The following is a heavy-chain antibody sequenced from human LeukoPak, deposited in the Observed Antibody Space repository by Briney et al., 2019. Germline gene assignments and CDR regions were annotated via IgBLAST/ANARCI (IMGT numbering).Heavy chain of an antibody. J-gene: IGHJ4*02. Sequence: PGGSLRLSCAASGFIFSDYGMHWVRQAPGKAPEWVAVIADDGTQRYVDSVKGRFTISRDNSENKVYLQMNRLRVEDTAVYYCAKDKYDYDSPYFDSWGQGTLVTVS. CDR2: IADDGTQR. CDR1: GFIFSDYG. D-gene: IGHD3-22*01. V-gene: IGHV3-30*18. CDR3: AKDKYDYDSPYFDS.